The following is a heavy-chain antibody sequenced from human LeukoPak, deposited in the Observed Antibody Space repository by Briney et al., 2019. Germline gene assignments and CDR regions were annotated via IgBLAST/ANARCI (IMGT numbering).Heavy chain of an antibody. J-gene: IGHJ3*02. D-gene: IGHD6-25*01. CDR2: ISPTGST. CDR1: RGSITPHY. Sequence: SETLSLTCTVSRGSITPHYWSWIRQPAGKGLDWIGRISPTGSTNYNPSLNSRVTMSVDTSKNQFSLKLSSVTAADTAVYYCARSAIDAFDIWGQGTMVTVSS. CDR3: ARSAIDAFDI. V-gene: IGHV4-4*07.